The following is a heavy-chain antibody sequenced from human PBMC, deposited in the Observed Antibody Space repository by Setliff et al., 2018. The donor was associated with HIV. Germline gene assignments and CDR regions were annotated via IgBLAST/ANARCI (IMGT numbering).Heavy chain of an antibody. CDR1: GFTFGTSW. J-gene: IGHJ4*02. D-gene: IGHD5-12*01. CDR3: TRDWAYDAFDY. Sequence: GESPKISCVASGFTFGTSWMAWVRQAPGKALEWVGNINPDGSAKNYVDSVRGRFTFSRDNAENSLYLQMNSLRVEDTAVYYCTRDWAYDAFDYWGQGTLVTVSS. V-gene: IGHV3-7*01. CDR2: INPDGSAK.